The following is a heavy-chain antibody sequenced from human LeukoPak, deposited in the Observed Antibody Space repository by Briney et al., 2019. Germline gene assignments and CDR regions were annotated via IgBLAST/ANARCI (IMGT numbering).Heavy chain of an antibody. CDR2: SDPEDGET. Sequence: ASVEVSCKVSGYTLTELSMHWVRQAPGKGLEWMGGSDPEDGETIYAQKFQGRVTMTEDTSTDTAYMELSSLRSEDTAVYYCTTAGDYGDYGVHYWGQGTLITVSS. CDR1: GYTLTELS. J-gene: IGHJ4*02. D-gene: IGHD4-17*01. V-gene: IGHV1-24*01. CDR3: TTAGDYGDYGVHY.